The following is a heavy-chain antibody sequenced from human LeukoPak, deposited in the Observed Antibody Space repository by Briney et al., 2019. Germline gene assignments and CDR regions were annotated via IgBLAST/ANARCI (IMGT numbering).Heavy chain of an antibody. CDR2: IKQDGSEK. Sequence: PGGSLRLSCAASGFTFINYWMSWVREAPGKGLEWVASIKQDGSEKYYVDSVKGRFTISRDNAKNSVYLQMNSLRVEDTALYYCATSRTKVDYWGQGSLVTVSS. CDR1: GFTFINYW. V-gene: IGHV3-7*01. CDR3: ATSRTKVDY. J-gene: IGHJ4*02.